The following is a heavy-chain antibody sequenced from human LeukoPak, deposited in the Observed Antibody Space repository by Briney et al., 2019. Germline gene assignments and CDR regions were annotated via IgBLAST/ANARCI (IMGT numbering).Heavy chain of an antibody. CDR2: ISSSSSYI. D-gene: IGHD1-26*01. CDR1: GFTFSSYS. CDR3: ARDAQYSGSFVPHPDAFDI. V-gene: IGHV3-21*01. J-gene: IGHJ3*02. Sequence: GGSLRLSCAASGFTFSSYSMNWVRRAPGKGLEWVSSISSSSSYIYYADSVKGRFTISRDNAKNSLYLQMNSLRAEDTAVYYCARDAQYSGSFVPHPDAFDIWGQGTMVTVSS.